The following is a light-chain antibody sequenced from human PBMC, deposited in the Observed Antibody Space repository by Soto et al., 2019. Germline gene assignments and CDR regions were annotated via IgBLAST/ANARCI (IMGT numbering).Light chain of an antibody. CDR3: QQYGSSPWT. V-gene: IGKV3-20*01. CDR1: QSVSSY. Sequence: EIVLTQSPATLSLSPGERATLSCSASQSVSSYLAWYQQKPGQAPRLLIYDTSTRATGIPDRFSGSGSGTDFTLTITRLEPEDFAVYYCQQYGSSPWTFGQGTKVDIK. CDR2: DTS. J-gene: IGKJ1*01.